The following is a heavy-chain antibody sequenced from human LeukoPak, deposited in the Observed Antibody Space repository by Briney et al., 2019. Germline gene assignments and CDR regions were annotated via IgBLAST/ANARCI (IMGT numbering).Heavy chain of an antibody. V-gene: IGHV3-64*01. D-gene: IGHD5-12*01. CDR1: GFTFSSYG. Sequence: GGSLRLSCAASGFTFSSYGMHWVRHAPGKGLEYVSAISSNGGSIYYANSVKGRFTMSRDNSKSTLYLQMGSLRGEDMAIYYCAAYSDYDVAYWGRGTLVTVSS. CDR3: AAYSDYDVAY. CDR2: ISSNGGSI. J-gene: IGHJ4*02.